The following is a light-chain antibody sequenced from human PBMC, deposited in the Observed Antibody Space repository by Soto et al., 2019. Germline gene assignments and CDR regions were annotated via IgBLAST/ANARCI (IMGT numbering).Light chain of an antibody. CDR2: YDN. CDR1: NSNIGSNT. V-gene: IGLV1-44*01. CDR3: AAWDDSLNGRF. J-gene: IGLJ1*01. Sequence: QSVLTQPPSASGTPGPRVTISCSGSNSNIGSNTVNWYQQLPGTAPKLLIYYDNLRPSGVPDRISGSKSGTSASLAISGLQSDDEADYYGAAWDDSLNGRFFGTGPKLTVL.